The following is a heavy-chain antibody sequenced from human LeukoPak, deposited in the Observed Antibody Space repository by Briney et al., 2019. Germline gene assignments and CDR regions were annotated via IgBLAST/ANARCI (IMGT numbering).Heavy chain of an antibody. CDR1: GFTFSSYA. V-gene: IGHV3-23*01. Sequence: GGSLRLSCAASGFTFSSYAMSWVRQAPGKGLEWVSAISGSGGSTYYADSVKGRFTISRDNSKNTLYLQMNSLRVEDTAVYYCANLRELVFDYWGQGTLVTVSS. J-gene: IGHJ4*02. CDR3: ANLRELVFDY. CDR2: ISGSGGST. D-gene: IGHD1-26*01.